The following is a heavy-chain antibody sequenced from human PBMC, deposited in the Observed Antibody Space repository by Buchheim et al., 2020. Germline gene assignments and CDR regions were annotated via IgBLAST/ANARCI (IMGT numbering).Heavy chain of an antibody. CDR2: IWYDGSNK. CDR1: GFTFSSYG. V-gene: IGHV3-33*01. D-gene: IGHD3-10*01. J-gene: IGHJ4*02. Sequence: QVQLVESGGGVVQPGRSLRLSCAASGFTFSSYGMHWVRQAPGKGLEWVAVIWYDGSNKYYADSVKGRFTISRDHSKNTLYLQMNSLRAEDTAVYYCARDPDYGSGSLFDYWGQGTL. CDR3: ARDPDYGSGSLFDY.